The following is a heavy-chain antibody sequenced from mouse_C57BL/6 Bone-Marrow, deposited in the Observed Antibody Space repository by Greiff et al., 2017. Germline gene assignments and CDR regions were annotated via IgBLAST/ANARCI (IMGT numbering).Heavy chain of an antibody. J-gene: IGHJ3*01. Sequence: EVMLVESGGGLVKPGGSLKLSCAASGFTFSDYGMHWVRQAPEKGLEWVAYISSGSSTIYYADTVKGRFTISRDNAKNTLFLQLTSLRSEDTAMYYCARNRDGYYEAWFAYWGQGTLVTVSA. V-gene: IGHV5-17*01. CDR1: GFTFSDYG. CDR3: ARNRDGYYEAWFAY. CDR2: ISSGSSTI. D-gene: IGHD2-3*01.